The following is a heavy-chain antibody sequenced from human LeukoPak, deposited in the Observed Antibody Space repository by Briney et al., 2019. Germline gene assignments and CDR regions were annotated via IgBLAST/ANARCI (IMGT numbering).Heavy chain of an antibody. CDR3: ARGPDDSSGYYPY. CDR2: IYYSGST. Sequence: SETLSLTCTVSGGSISSGDYYWSWIRQPPGKGLEWIGYIYYSGSTYYNPPLKSRVTISADTSKNQFSLKLSSVTAADTAVYYCARGPDDSSGYYPYWGQGTLVTVSS. D-gene: IGHD3-22*01. V-gene: IGHV4-30-4*08. CDR1: GGSISSGDYY. J-gene: IGHJ4*02.